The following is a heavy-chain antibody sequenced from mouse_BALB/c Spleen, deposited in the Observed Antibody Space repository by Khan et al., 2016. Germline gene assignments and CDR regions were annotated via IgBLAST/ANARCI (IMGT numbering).Heavy chain of an antibody. J-gene: IGHJ4*01. Sequence: EVQLQESGPGLVKPSQSLSLTCTVTGYSITSDYAWNWIRQFPGNKLEWMGYISYSGSTSYNPSLKSRISITRDTSKNQFFLQLNSVTTEDTATYYRSRSANWEPYHAMDYWGQGTSVTVSS. V-gene: IGHV3-2*02. CDR3: SRSANWEPYHAMDY. D-gene: IGHD4-1*01. CDR1: GYSITSDYA. CDR2: ISYSGST.